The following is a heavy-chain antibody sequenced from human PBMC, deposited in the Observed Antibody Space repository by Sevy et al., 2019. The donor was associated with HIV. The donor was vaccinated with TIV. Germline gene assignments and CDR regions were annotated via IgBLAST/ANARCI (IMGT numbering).Heavy chain of an antibody. CDR3: ARGDYGAFNWFDP. CDR1: GGSISSYY. V-gene: IGHV4-59*01. J-gene: IGHJ5*02. Sequence: SETLSLTCTVSGGSISSYYWSWIRQPPGKGLEWIGYIYYSGSTNYNPSLKSRVTISVDTSKNQFSLKLSSVTAADTAEYYCARGDYGAFNWFDPWGQGTLVTVSS. D-gene: IGHD4-17*01. CDR2: IYYSGST.